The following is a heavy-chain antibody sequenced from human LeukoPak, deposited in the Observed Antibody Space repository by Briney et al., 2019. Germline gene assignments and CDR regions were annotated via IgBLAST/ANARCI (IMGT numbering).Heavy chain of an antibody. CDR3: AKREGYCSSTSCPVGAFDAFDI. V-gene: IGHV3-30*18. J-gene: IGHJ3*02. CDR2: ISYDGSNK. D-gene: IGHD2-2*01. CDR1: GFTFSSYG. Sequence: PGGSLRLSCAASGFTFSSYGMHWVRQAPGKGLEWVAVISYDGSNKYYADSVKGRFTISRDNSKNTLYLQMNSLRAEDTAVYYCAKREGYCSSTSCPVGAFDAFDIWGQGTMVTVSS.